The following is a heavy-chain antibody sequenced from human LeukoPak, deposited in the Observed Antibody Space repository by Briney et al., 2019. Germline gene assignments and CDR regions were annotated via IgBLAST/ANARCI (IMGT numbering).Heavy chain of an antibody. CDR2: ISAYNGNT. Sequence: ASVRVSCKASGYTFTSYGISWVRQAPGQGLEWMGWISAYNGNTNYARKLQGRVTMTTDTSTSTAYMELRSLRSDDTAVYYCARDGEVAATGTLRYWGQGTLVTVSS. CDR3: ARDGEVAATGTLRY. CDR1: GYTFTSYG. V-gene: IGHV1-18*01. D-gene: IGHD2-15*01. J-gene: IGHJ4*02.